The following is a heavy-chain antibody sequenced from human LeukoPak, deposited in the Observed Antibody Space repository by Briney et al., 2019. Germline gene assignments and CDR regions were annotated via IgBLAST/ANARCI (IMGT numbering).Heavy chain of an antibody. J-gene: IGHJ4*02. CDR2: INPGGGNT. CDR1: GYTFTSYY. V-gene: IGHV1-46*01. Sequence: GASVTVSCKASGYTFTSYYMHWVRLAPAPGLEWMGIINPGGGNTNYAQKFQGRVTMTRDTSTSTVYMEMSSLRSEDTAIYYCAREIPDKKYFDYWGQGTSITISS. CDR3: AREIPDKKYFDY.